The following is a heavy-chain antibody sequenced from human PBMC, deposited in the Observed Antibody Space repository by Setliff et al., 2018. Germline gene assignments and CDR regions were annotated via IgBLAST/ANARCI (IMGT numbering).Heavy chain of an antibody. V-gene: IGHV1-18*01. Sequence: ASVKVSCKASGYRFSTYGISWVRQAPGQGLEWMAWVSDNNGNTNYAKSFQGRVTMNTDTSTSTAYMELGSLTSDDTVVYYCARDRKSSPEHYYFDYWGQGTQVTVSS. CDR1: GYRFSTYG. CDR2: VSDNNGNT. CDR3: ARDRKSSPEHYYFDY. J-gene: IGHJ4*02.